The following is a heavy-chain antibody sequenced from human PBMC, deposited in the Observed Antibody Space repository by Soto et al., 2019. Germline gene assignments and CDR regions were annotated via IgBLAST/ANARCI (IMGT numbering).Heavy chain of an antibody. CDR2: ISAYNGDT. CDR3: ARDQEYSTSGLYWFDL. CDR1: GYTFTSFG. Sequence: XSVKVSCKASGYTFTSFGITWVRQAPGQDLEWMGWISAYNGDTNYAPRLQGRVTMTTDTSTTTVYMELKNLKSDDTAVYYCARDQEYSTSGLYWFDLWGQGTLVTVSS. V-gene: IGHV1-18*04. J-gene: IGHJ5*02. D-gene: IGHD6-6*01.